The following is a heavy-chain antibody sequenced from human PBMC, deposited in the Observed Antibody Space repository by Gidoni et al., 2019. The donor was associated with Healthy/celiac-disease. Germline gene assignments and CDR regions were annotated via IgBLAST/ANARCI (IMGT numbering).Heavy chain of an antibody. J-gene: IGHJ1*01. CDR2: ISWNSGSI. V-gene: IGHV3-9*01. Sequence: EVQLVESGGGLVQPGRSRRLSCSASGFTFDDYAMHWVRQAPGKGLEWVSGISWNSGSIGYADSVKGRFTISRDNAKNSLYLQMNSLRAEDTALYYCAKDMVATITWGYFQHWGQGTLVTVSS. CDR3: AKDMVATITWGYFQH. CDR1: GFTFDDYA. D-gene: IGHD5-12*01.